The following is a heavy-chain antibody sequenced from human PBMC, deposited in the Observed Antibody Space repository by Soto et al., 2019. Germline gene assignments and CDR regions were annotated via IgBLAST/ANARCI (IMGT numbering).Heavy chain of an antibody. V-gene: IGHV3-30*18. CDR1: GFTFRSYG. CDR2: MSFDGSNK. CDR3: AKEXGXXXXLSHPYYNSGMDV. J-gene: IGHJ6*02. Sequence: QVQLVESGGGVVQPGRSLXLSCAASGFTFRSYGMHWVRQAPXXXXXWVALMSFDGSNKYYADSVRGRFTISSDNSKSTLYLQMDILRPEDTAVYYCAKEXGXXXXLSHPYYNSGMDVWGQGTTVTVSS.